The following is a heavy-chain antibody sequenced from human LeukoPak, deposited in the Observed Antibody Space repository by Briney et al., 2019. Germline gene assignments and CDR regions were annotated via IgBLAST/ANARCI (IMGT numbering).Heavy chain of an antibody. J-gene: IGHJ4*02. D-gene: IGHD3-9*01. CDR2: IYYSGST. CDR3: ARGPGGILTGAHDY. CDR1: GGSISSHY. Sequence: PSETLSLTCTVSGGSISSHYWSWIRQPPGKGLEWIGYIYYSGSTNYNPSLKSRVTISVDTSKNQFSLKLSSVTAADTAVYYCARGPGGILTGAHDYWGQGTLVTVSS. V-gene: IGHV4-59*11.